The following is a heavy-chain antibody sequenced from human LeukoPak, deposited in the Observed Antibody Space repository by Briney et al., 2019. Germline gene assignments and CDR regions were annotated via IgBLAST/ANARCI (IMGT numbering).Heavy chain of an antibody. J-gene: IGHJ5*02. CDR1: GYTFTGYY. CDR2: INPNSGGT. V-gene: IGHV1-2*06. Sequence: GASVKVSCKASGYTFTGYYMHWVRQAPGQGLEWMGRINPNSGGTNYAQKFQGRVTMTRDTSISTAYMELSRLRSDDTAVYYCAREDGDYGINWFDPWGQGTLVTVSS. D-gene: IGHD4-17*01. CDR3: AREDGDYGINWFDP.